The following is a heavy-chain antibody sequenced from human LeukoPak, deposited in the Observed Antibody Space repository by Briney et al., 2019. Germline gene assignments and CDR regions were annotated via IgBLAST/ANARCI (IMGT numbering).Heavy chain of an antibody. CDR3: ARDAFNGSGLDAIDI. Sequence: PPGGSLRLSCAASGFTFSSYWMHWVRQAPGKGLVWVSRINSDGSSTSYADSVEGRFTISRDNAKNTLYLQMNSLRAEDTAVYYCARDAFNGSGLDAIDIWGQGTMVTVSS. CDR1: GFTFSSYW. J-gene: IGHJ3*02. D-gene: IGHD3-10*01. CDR2: INSDGSST. V-gene: IGHV3-74*01.